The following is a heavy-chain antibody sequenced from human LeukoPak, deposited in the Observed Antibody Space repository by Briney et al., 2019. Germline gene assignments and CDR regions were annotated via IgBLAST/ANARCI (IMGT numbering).Heavy chain of an antibody. V-gene: IGHV3-7*01. CDR2: INPAGSET. CDR1: GFSFNAYW. D-gene: IGHD5-12*01. J-gene: IGHJ4*02. Sequence: RPGGSLRLSCAASGFSFNAYWRAWVPQAPGTGRGGVANINPAGSETFHVDPVKGRFSISRDHAKNLVYLQMNSLRAEDTAVYYCATFGLVAALDLWGQGTLVTVSS. CDR3: ATFGLVAALDL.